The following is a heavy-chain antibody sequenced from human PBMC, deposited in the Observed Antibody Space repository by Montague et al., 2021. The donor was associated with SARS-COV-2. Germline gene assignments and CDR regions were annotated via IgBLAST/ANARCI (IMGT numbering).Heavy chain of an antibody. CDR2: LDNKGGT. D-gene: IGHD1-1*01. J-gene: IGHJ4*02. CDR3: ARVGGGTTRYFDN. Sequence: SETLSLTCTVSGVAVLRRRSEEHTTELQAPSKLVCRLLLDNKGGTKYNPSLNSRVTILVDTSKNQFSLNLRSVTVADTAVYYCARVGGGTTRYFDNWGQGTLVTVSS. V-gene: IGHV4-61*01. CDR1: GVAVLRRRSE.